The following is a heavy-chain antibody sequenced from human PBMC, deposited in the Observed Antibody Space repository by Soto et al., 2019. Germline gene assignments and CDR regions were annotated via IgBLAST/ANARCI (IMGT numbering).Heavy chain of an antibody. CDR2: SIPIFGTA. V-gene: IGHV1-69*01. Sequence: QVQLVQSGAEVKKTASSVKVSCKASGGTFNNYPITWVRQAPGEGLEWMGGSIPIFGTANYAQNFQGRVTISVDESTSTDYMELSSLRSEDTAGYYCARGRCYSGDDHYYYFDRDVWGQGTTVNVAS. D-gene: IGHD2-21*02. CDR1: GGTFNNYP. CDR3: ARGRCYSGDDHYYYFDRDV. J-gene: IGHJ6*02.